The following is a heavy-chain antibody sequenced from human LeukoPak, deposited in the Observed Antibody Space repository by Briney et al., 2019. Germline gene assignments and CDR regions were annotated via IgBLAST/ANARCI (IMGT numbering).Heavy chain of an antibody. V-gene: IGHV4-34*01. CDR2: INHSGST. Sequence: PSETLSLTCAVYGGSFSGYYWSWIRQPPGKGLEWIGEINHSGSTNYNPSLKSRVTISVDTSKNQFSLKLSSVTAADTAVYYCARGRPWTDWGQGTLVTVSS. J-gene: IGHJ4*02. CDR1: GGSFSGYY. CDR3: ARGRPWTD. D-gene: IGHD3/OR15-3a*01.